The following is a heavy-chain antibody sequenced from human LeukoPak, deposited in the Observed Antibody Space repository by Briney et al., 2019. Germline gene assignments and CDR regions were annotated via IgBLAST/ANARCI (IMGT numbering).Heavy chain of an antibody. Sequence: GGSLRLSCAASGFTFSSYSMNWVRQAPEKGLEWVSSISSSSSYIYYADSVKGRFTISRDNAKNSLYLQMKTLRAEDTAVYYCASHMVRGVLGDYWGQGTLVTVSS. D-gene: IGHD3-10*01. CDR2: ISSSSSYI. CDR3: ASHMVRGVLGDY. J-gene: IGHJ4*02. V-gene: IGHV3-21*01. CDR1: GFTFSSYS.